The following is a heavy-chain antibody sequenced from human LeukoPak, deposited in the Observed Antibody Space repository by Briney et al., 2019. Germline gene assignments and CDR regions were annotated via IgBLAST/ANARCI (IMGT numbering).Heavy chain of an antibody. CDR2: IDDSGVVT. D-gene: IGHD3-22*01. J-gene: IGHJ4*02. CDR1: GFTFSSYG. CDR3: AKSEGITMIVVVITSFDY. Sequence: GGSLRLSCAASGFTFSSYGMSWVRQAPGKGLEWVSAIDDSGVVTYYADSVKGRFTISRDNSKNTLYLQMNSLRAEDAAVYYCAKSEGITMIVVVITSFDYWGQGTLVTVSS. V-gene: IGHV3-23*01.